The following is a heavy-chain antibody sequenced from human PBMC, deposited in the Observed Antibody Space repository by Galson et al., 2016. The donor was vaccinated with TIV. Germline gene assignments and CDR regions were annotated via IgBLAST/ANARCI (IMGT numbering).Heavy chain of an antibody. D-gene: IGHD3-10*01. CDR1: EFTFNNYY. J-gene: IGHJ4*02. CDR3: AKGRGSMFDY. Sequence: SLRLSCAVSEFTFNNYYIHWVRHAPGKGLVWVSRIRNDGTNTGHADSLKGRFIISRDNAKETVDLQMTSLRADDTAVYYCAKGRGSMFDYWGQGTVVTVSS. V-gene: IGHV3-74*01. CDR2: IRNDGTNT.